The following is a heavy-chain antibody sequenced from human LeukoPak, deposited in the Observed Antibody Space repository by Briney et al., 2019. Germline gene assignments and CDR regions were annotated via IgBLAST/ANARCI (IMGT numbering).Heavy chain of an antibody. D-gene: IGHD3-16*01. CDR1: GFTFSSYG. V-gene: IGHV3-33*01. CDR3: ARESSPEGGLQYYFDY. CDR2: IWYDGSNK. Sequence: GGSLRLSCAASGFTFSSYGMHWVRQAPGKGLEWVAVIWYDGSNKYYADSVKGRFTISRDNSKNTLYLQMNSLRAEDTAVYYCARESSPEGGLQYYFDYWGQGTLVTVSS. J-gene: IGHJ4*02.